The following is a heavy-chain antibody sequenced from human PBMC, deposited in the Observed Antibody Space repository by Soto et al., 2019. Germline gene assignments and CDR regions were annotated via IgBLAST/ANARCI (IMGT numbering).Heavy chain of an antibody. J-gene: IGHJ5*02. D-gene: IGHD6-13*01. CDR1: GFTFDDYA. CDR2: ISWNSGSI. CDR3: ASLIAGIPSDWFDP. Sequence: EVQLVESGGGLVQPGRSLRLSCAASGFTFDDYAMHWVRQAPGKGLEWVSGISWNSGSIGYADSVKGRFTISRDNAKNSLYLQMNSLRAEDTALYYCASLIAGIPSDWFDPWGQGTLVTVSS. V-gene: IGHV3-9*01.